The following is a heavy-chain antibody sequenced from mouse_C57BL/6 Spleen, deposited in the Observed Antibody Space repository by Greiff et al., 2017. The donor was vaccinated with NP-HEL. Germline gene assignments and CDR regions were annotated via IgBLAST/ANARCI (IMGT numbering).Heavy chain of an antibody. J-gene: IGHJ4*01. Sequence: EVKLQESGGGLVKPGGSLKLSCAASGFTFSDYGMHWVRQAPEKGLEWVAYISSGSSTIYYADTVKGRFTISRDNAKNTLFLQMTSLRSEDTAMYYCAVIYYYGSSPLDYWGQGTSVTVSS. CDR1: GFTFSDYG. CDR3: AVIYYYGSSPLDY. D-gene: IGHD1-1*01. V-gene: IGHV5-17*01. CDR2: ISSGSSTI.